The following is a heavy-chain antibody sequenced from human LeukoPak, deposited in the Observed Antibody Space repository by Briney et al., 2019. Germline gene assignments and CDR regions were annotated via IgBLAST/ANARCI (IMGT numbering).Heavy chain of an antibody. V-gene: IGHV4-38-2*01. CDR1: GYSISSDYY. Sequence: SDPLSLTCAVSGYSISSDYYWGWIRQPPGKGLEWIGNVDPSGSTYYNPSLKSRATISLDTSKKQFSLKLTSVTAADTAVYYCATVGASHYGDWYFAYWGQGTLVTVSS. CDR2: VDPSGST. CDR3: ATVGASHYGDWYFAY. J-gene: IGHJ4*02. D-gene: IGHD4-17*01.